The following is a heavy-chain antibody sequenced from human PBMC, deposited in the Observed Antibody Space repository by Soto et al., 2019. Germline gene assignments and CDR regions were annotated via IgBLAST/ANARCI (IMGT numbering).Heavy chain of an antibody. CDR2: IKQDGSEK. CDR3: ARDSGSSWADNWFYP. Sequence: GGSLRHSCAASGFTFSSYWMSWVRQAPGKGLEWVANIKQDGSEKYYVDSVKGRFTISRDNAKNSLYLQMNSLRAEDTAVYYCARDSGSSWADNWFYPWGQGTLVTVSS. CDR1: GFTFSSYW. D-gene: IGHD6-13*01. J-gene: IGHJ5*02. V-gene: IGHV3-7*01.